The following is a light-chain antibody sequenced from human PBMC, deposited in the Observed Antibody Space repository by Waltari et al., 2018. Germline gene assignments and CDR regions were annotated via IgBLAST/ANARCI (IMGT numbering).Light chain of an antibody. V-gene: IGLV2-11*01. CDR1: SSDVGGYDY. Sequence: QSALTQPRSVSGSPGQSVPISCTGTSSDVGGYDYVSWYQRHPGKAPNLMIYDVSTRPSGVPDRFSGSKSGNTASLTISGLQAEDEADYYCCSYAGSYTYVFGTGTKVTVL. CDR3: CSYAGSYTYV. CDR2: DVS. J-gene: IGLJ1*01.